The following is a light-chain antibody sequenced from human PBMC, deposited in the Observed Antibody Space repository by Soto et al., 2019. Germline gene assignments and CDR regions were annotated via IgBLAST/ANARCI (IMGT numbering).Light chain of an antibody. CDR2: GNS. Sequence: QSVLTQPPSVSGAPGQRVTISCTGSSSNIGAGYDVHWYQQLPGTAPKLLIYGNSDRPSGVPDRFSGSKSGTSVSLAITGLQAGDEADYYCQSYDSSLSGWVFGGGTKLTVL. CDR1: SSNIGAGYD. CDR3: QSYDSSLSGWV. J-gene: IGLJ3*02. V-gene: IGLV1-40*01.